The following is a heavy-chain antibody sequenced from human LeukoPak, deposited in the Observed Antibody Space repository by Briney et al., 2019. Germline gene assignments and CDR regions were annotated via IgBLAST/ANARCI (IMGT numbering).Heavy chain of an antibody. CDR3: ARGSPGIAVAGTYY. CDR2: INPNSGGT. CDR1: GYTFTSYY. D-gene: IGHD6-19*01. Sequence: ASVKVSCKASGYTFTSYYMHWVRQAPGQGLEWMGWINPNSGGTNYAQKFQGRVTMTRDTSISTAYMELSRLRSDDTAVYYCARGSPGIAVAGTYYWGQGTLVTVSS. V-gene: IGHV1-2*02. J-gene: IGHJ4*02.